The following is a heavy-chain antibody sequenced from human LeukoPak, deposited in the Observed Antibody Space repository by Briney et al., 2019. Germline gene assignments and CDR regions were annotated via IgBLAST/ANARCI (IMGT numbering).Heavy chain of an antibody. D-gene: IGHD3-3*01. J-gene: IGHJ4*02. Sequence: ASVKVSCKASGYTFTSYGISWVRQAPGQGLEWMGWISAYNGNTNYAQKLQGRVTVTTDTSTSTAYMELRSLRSDDTAVYYCARDLEFFGVVMPDYWGQGTLVTVSS. CDR3: ARDLEFFGVVMPDY. CDR1: GYTFTSYG. V-gene: IGHV1-18*01. CDR2: ISAYNGNT.